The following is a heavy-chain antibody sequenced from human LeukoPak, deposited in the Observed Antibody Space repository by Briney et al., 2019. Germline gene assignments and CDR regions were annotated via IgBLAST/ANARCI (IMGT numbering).Heavy chain of an antibody. Sequence: GGSLRLSCAASGFTFSNYWMTWVRQAPGKGLEWVANINEHGNQKYYVDSLDGRFTISRDNAKNSLFLQMDSLKDEDTAVYYCARDRDFARDYWGQGALVTVSS. V-gene: IGHV3-7*01. CDR1: GFTFSNYW. D-gene: IGHD2-21*01. J-gene: IGHJ4*02. CDR3: ARDRDFARDY. CDR2: INEHGNQK.